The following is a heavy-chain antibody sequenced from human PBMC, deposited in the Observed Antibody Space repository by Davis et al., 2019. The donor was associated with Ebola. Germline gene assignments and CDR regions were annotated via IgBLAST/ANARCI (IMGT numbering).Heavy chain of an antibody. J-gene: IGHJ4*02. Sequence: SLKTPCAASGFTFSSYEMNRVRQAPGKGLEWVSYISSSGSTIYYADSVKGRFTISRDNAKNSLYLQMNSLRAEDTAVYYCAREAVTSDYWGQGTLVTVSS. D-gene: IGHD4-17*01. V-gene: IGHV3-48*03. CDR1: GFTFSSYE. CDR3: AREAVTSDY. CDR2: ISSSGSTI.